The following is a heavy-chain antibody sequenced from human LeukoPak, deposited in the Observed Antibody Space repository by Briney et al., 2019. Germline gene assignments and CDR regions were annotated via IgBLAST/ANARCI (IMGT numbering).Heavy chain of an antibody. V-gene: IGHV4-59*01. Sequence: SETLSLTCTVSGGSISSYYWSWIRQPPGKGLEWIGYIYYSGSTNYNPSLKSRVTISVDTSKNQISLKLSSVTAADTAVYYCARDVVRGVYFDYWGQGTLVTVSS. CDR2: IYYSGST. CDR3: ARDVVRGVYFDY. D-gene: IGHD3-10*01. CDR1: GGSISSYY. J-gene: IGHJ4*02.